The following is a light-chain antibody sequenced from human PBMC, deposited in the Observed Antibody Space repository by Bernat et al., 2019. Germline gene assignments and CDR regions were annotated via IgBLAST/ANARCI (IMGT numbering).Light chain of an antibody. Sequence: QSVLTQPPSASGTPGQRVTISCSGSSSNIGSNTVNWYQQLPGTAPQLLIYSNNQRPSGVPDRFSGSKSGASASLAISGLQSEDEADYYCAAWDDILNGWVFGGGTKLTVL. CDR2: SNN. CDR3: AAWDDILNGWV. J-gene: IGLJ3*02. V-gene: IGLV1-44*01. CDR1: SSNIGSNT.